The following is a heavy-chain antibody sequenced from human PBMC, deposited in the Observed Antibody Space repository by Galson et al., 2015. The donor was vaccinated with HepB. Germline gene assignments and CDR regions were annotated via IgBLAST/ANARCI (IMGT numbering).Heavy chain of an antibody. J-gene: IGHJ5*02. CDR1: GGSISNANYY. CDR2: IYHSEST. Sequence: TLSLTCTVSGGSISNANYYRNWIRQRPGKGLEWIGNIYHSESTYYNPSLKSRVTISVDTSKNQFSLKLRSVTAADTAIYYCARDRRSTFGVVSNWFDPWGQGTLVTVSS. V-gene: IGHV4-31*03. D-gene: IGHD3-3*01. CDR3: ARDRRSTFGVVSNWFDP.